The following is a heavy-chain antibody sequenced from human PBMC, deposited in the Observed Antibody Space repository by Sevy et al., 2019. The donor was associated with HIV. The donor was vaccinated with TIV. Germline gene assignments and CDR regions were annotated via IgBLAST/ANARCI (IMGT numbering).Heavy chain of an antibody. Sequence: SESLSLTCTVSGVSVRSDTSYWSWIRQPPGKGLEWIGYIYHTGGTNYSPSFKSRVTISIDTYKNQFPLRLFSVAAADMAVYYCAREPYIFDEGGYYWDSWGRGTLVTVSS. J-gene: IGHJ1*01. CDR2: IYHTGGT. CDR3: AREPYIFDEGGYYWDS. CDR1: GVSVRSDTSY. V-gene: IGHV4-61*01. D-gene: IGHD3-22*01.